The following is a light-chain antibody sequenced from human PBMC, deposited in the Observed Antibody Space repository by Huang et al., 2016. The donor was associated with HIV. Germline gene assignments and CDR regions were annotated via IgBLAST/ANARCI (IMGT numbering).Light chain of an antibody. CDR1: QNITSF. Sequence: EIVLTQSPATLSLSPGDRATLSCRASQNITSFFAWYRQKPGQAPRLLIFDATDRATGTPARFSGSGSGTDVTLTIHSLGAADVAGYYCQQRIQWPRLTFGGGTRVEMK. CDR3: QQRIQWPRLT. CDR2: DAT. V-gene: IGKV3-11*01. J-gene: IGKJ4*01.